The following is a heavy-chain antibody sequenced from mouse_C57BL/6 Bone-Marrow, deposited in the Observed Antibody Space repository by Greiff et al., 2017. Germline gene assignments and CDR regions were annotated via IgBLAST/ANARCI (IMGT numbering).Heavy chain of an antibody. CDR2: IWTGGGT. CDR3: SRIYYYCSSYDAIDY. D-gene: IGHD1-1*01. J-gene: IGHJ4*01. V-gene: IGHV2-9-1*01. CDR1: GFSLTSYA. Sequence: VKLMESGPGLVAPSQSLSITCTVSGFSLTSYAISWVRQPPGKGLEWLGVIWTGGGTNYTSALKSRLSISKDNSKSQVFLKMNSLQTDDTARYYCSRIYYYCSSYDAIDYWGQGTSVTVSS.